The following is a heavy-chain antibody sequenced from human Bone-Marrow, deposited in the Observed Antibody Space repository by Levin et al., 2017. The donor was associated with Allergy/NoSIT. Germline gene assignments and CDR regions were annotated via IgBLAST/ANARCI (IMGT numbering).Heavy chain of an antibody. D-gene: IGHD1-26*01. J-gene: IGHJ5*02. CDR1: GFAFTTHW. CDR2: ISPGDSEI. V-gene: IGHV5-51*01. Sequence: GESLKISCQGSGFAFTTHWIAWVRQMPGKGLEWIGIISPGDSEIRYSPSFEGQVAISADKSINTAYLEWRSLKASDSAMYYCTRHRESSAPSWGQGTLVTVSS. CDR3: TRHRESSAPS.